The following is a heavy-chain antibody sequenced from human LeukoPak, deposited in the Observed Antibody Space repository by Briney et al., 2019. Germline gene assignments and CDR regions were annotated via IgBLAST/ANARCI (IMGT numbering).Heavy chain of an antibody. CDR3: ARPLQGIVGATGFDY. Sequence: GGSLKISCQGSDCSFSTYWIAWLRRMPGKGLEGMGIIYPSDSDTRYSASFQGQVTISADKSIKTAYLQWSSLKASDTAMYYCARPLQGIVGATGFDYWGQGTLVTVSS. CDR1: DCSFSTYW. D-gene: IGHD1-26*01. V-gene: IGHV5-51*01. J-gene: IGHJ4*02. CDR2: IYPSDSDT.